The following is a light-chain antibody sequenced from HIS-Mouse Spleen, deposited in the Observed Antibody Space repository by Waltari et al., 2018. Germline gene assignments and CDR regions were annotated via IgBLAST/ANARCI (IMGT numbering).Light chain of an antibody. CDR3: QQSYSTPPWT. J-gene: IGKJ1*01. CDR1: KSISSY. V-gene: IGKV1-39*01. CDR2: AAS. Sequence: DIQMTQSPSSLSASVGDRVTITCRASKSISSYLNWYQQKPGKAPKLLIYAASSLQSGVPSRFSGSASGTDFTLTISSLQPEDFATYYCQQSYSTPPWTFGQGTKVEIK.